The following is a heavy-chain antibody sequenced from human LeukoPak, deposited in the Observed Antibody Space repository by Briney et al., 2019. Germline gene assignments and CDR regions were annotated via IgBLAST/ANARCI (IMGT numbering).Heavy chain of an antibody. CDR1: GFTVSSNY. Sequence: GGSPRLSCTASGFTVSSNYMSWVRQAPGKGLEWVSLIYGGGSTSYADSVKGRFTISRDNSKNTLYLQMNSLRAEDTAVYYCVRDSDSSGYYFSWGQGTLVTVSS. J-gene: IGHJ5*02. D-gene: IGHD3-22*01. CDR2: IYGGGST. V-gene: IGHV3-66*01. CDR3: VRDSDSSGYYFS.